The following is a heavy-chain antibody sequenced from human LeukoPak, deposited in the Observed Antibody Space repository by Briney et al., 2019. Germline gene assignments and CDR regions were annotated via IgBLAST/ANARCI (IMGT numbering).Heavy chain of an antibody. CDR1: GGSISSYY. V-gene: IGHV4-59*01. Sequence: SETLSLTCTVSGGSISSYYWSWIRQPPGKGLEWIGYIYYSGSTNYNPSLKSRVTISVDTSKNQFSLKLSSVTAADTAVYYCARRLVRAALDYWGQGTLVTVSS. CDR3: ARRLVRAALDY. CDR2: IYYSGST. J-gene: IGHJ4*02. D-gene: IGHD3-9*01.